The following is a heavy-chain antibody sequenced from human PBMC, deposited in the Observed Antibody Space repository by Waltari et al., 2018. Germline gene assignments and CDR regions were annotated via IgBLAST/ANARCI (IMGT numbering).Heavy chain of an antibody. V-gene: IGHV1-3*01. J-gene: IGHJ3*02. CDR3: ASSCGGDCYSDAFDI. Sequence: QVQLVQSGAEVKKPGASVKVSCKASGYTFTSYAMHWVRQAPGQRLEWMGWINAGNGNTKYSQKFQGRVTITRDTSACTAYMELSSLRSEDTAVYYCASSCGGDCYSDAFDIWGQGTMVTVSS. CDR1: GYTFTSYA. D-gene: IGHD2-21*01. CDR2: INAGNGNT.